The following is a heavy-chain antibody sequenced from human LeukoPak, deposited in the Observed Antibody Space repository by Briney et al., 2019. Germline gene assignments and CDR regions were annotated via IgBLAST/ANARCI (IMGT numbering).Heavy chain of an antibody. D-gene: IGHD5-18*01. V-gene: IGHV4-61*02. Sequence: SETLSLTCTVSGGSIGSGSYYWSWIRQPAGKGLEWIGRIYTSGSTNYNPSLKSRVTISLDTSKNQFSLKLSSVTAADTAVYYCASLRQTNNTAPDDWFDPWGQGTLVTVSS. J-gene: IGHJ5*02. CDR2: IYTSGST. CDR3: ASLRQTNNTAPDDWFDP. CDR1: GGSIGSGSYY.